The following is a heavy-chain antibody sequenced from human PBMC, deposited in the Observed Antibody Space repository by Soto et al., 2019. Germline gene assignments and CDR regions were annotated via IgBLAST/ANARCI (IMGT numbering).Heavy chain of an antibody. CDR2: ISYDGSTK. CDR3: ARDPLWGTAMVLWYFDL. Sequence: QVQLVESGGGVVQPGRSLRLSCAASGFTFSSYAMHWVRQAPGKGLEWVAVISYDGSTKYYADSVKGRFTISRDNSKKTLYLQMNGLRAEDTAVYYCARDPLWGTAMVLWYFDLWGRGTLVTVSS. CDR1: GFTFSSYA. D-gene: IGHD5-18*01. V-gene: IGHV3-30-3*01. J-gene: IGHJ2*01.